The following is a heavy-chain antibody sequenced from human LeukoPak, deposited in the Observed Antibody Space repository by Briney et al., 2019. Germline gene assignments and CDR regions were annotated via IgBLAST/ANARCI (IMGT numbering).Heavy chain of an antibody. Sequence: GGSLRLSCAASGFTVSSNYMSWVRQAPGKGLEGVSVIYSGGSTYYADSVKGRFTISRGNSKTTLYLQMTSLRAEDTAVYYCAREQRYYYDSGGTPAWGQGTLVTVSS. D-gene: IGHD3-22*01. CDR1: GFTVSSNY. J-gene: IGHJ5*02. V-gene: IGHV3-53*01. CDR2: IYSGGST. CDR3: AREQRYYYDSGGTPA.